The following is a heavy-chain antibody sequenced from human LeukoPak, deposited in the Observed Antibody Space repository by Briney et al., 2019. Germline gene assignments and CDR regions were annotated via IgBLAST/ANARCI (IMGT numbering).Heavy chain of an antibody. V-gene: IGHV3-15*07. CDR3: TRAREGAFDI. CDR1: GFTFSSYG. Sequence: GGSLRLSCAASGFTFSSYGMHWVRQAPGKGLEWVGRIKSKTDGGTTDYAAPVKGRFTISRDDSKNTLYLQMNSLKTEDTAVYYCTRAREGAFDIWGQGTMVTVSS. CDR2: IKSKTDGGTT. J-gene: IGHJ3*02.